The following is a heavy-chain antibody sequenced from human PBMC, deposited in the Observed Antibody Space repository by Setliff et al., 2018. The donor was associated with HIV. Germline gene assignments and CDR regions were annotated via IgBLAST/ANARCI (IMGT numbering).Heavy chain of an antibody. CDR2: MNPNSGNT. V-gene: IGHV1-8*01. CDR3: ARGAYYGSGSYYDSRY. Sequence: ASVKVSCKASGYTFTDYDINWVRQATGQGLEWMGWMNPNSGNTGYAQKFQGRVTMTRTTSISTVYMELSSLRSEDTAVYYCARGAYYGSGSYYDSRYWGQGTLVTVSS. CDR1: GYTFTDYD. D-gene: IGHD3-10*01. J-gene: IGHJ4*02.